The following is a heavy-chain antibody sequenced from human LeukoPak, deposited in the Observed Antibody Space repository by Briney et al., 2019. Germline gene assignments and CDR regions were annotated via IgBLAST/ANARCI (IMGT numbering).Heavy chain of an antibody. J-gene: IGHJ6*02. Sequence: SETLSLTCSVSGTSISSSSHYWGWIRQPPGKGLEWIGTTYYSGSTHYNSSLKSRITMSVDTSKNQVSLKLSSVTAADTAVYHCARHEAAPGGGYYGMDVWGQGTTVTVSS. CDR2: TYYSGST. V-gene: IGHV4-39*01. D-gene: IGHD2-15*01. CDR1: GTSISSSSHY. CDR3: ARHEAAPGGGYYGMDV.